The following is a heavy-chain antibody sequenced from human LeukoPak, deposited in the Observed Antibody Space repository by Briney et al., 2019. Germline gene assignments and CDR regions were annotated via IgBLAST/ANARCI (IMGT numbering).Heavy chain of an antibody. V-gene: IGHV3-23*01. CDR2: ISGSGGST. J-gene: IGHJ5*02. CDR3: AKSAPGYSTSWCTS. CDR1: GFTFSSYA. D-gene: IGHD6-13*01. Sequence: PGGSLRLSCAASGFTFSSYAMSWVRQAPGKGLEWVSAISGSGGSTYYADSVKGRFIISRDNSKSTLYLQMNSLRAEDTAVFYCAKSAPGYSTSWCTSWGQGTLVTVFS.